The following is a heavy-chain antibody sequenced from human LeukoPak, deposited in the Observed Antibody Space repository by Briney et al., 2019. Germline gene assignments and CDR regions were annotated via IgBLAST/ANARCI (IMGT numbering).Heavy chain of an antibody. CDR3: ASKTNYYDSSGYYYYYYYMDV. Sequence: GASVKVSCKASGGTFSSYAISWVRQAPGQGLEWMGGIIPIFGTANYAQRFQGRVTITADKSTSTAYMELSSLRSEDTAVYYCASKTNYYDSSGYYYYYYYMDVWGKGTTVTVSS. J-gene: IGHJ6*03. D-gene: IGHD3-22*01. CDR1: GGTFSSYA. V-gene: IGHV1-69*06. CDR2: IIPIFGTA.